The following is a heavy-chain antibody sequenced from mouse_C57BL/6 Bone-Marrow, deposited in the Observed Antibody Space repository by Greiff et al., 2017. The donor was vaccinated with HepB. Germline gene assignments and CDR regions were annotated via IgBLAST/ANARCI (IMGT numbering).Heavy chain of an antibody. CDR2: IDPANGNT. Sequence: EVQLQESVAELVRPGASVKLSCTASGFNIKNTYMHWVKQRPEQGLEWIGRIDPANGNTKYAPKFQGKATITADTSSNTAYLQLSSLTSEDTAIDYCARGHYGSSAGFAYWGQGTLVTVSA. D-gene: IGHD1-1*01. CDR1: GFNIKNTY. J-gene: IGHJ3*01. CDR3: ARGHYGSSAGFAY. V-gene: IGHV14-3*01.